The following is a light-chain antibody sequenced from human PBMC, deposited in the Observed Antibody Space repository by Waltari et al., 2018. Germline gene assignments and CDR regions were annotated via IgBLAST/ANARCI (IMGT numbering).Light chain of an antibody. CDR3: QQSHSRPYT. CDR2: AAS. V-gene: IGKV1-39*01. J-gene: IGKJ2*01. Sequence: DIQMTQSPSSLSASVGDRVTITCRASQGISGYLNWYQQKPGKAPKLLIYAASSLQSGVPSRFSGSGSGTDFILTISSLQTEDFATYYCQQSHSRPYTFGQGTNLEIK. CDR1: QGISGY.